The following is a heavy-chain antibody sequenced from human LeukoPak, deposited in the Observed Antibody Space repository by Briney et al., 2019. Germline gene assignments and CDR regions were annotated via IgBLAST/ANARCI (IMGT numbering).Heavy chain of an antibody. V-gene: IGHV3-15*01. CDR1: GFIFSGSA. CDR3: TTGGGTSDF. D-gene: IGHD1-1*01. CDR2: IKRKTDGGTT. Sequence: PGGSLRLSCAASGFIFSGSAMHWVRQASGKGLELVGRIKRKTDGGTTDYAAPVKGRFTISRDDSKNTLYLQMNSLKTEDTALYYCTTGGGTSDFWGQGTLVTVSS. J-gene: IGHJ4*02.